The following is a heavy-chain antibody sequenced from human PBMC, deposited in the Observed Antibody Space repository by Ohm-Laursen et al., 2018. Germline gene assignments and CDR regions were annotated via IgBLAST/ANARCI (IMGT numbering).Heavy chain of an antibody. V-gene: IGHV4-39*07. CDR1: GGSISRSSYN. CDR2: MYFSGNT. D-gene: IGHD5-18*01. Sequence: SETLSLTCCVSGGSISRSSYNWGWIRLPPGNGLEWIGSMYFSGNTYYNPSLKSRVNITVDTSKNKFSLNLSSVTAADTAVYYCARVGVGYSYGYYFDYWGQGTLVTVSS. CDR3: ARVGVGYSYGYYFDY. J-gene: IGHJ4*02.